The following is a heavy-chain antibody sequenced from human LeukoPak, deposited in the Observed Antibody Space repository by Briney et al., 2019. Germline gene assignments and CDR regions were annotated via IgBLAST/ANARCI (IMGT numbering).Heavy chain of an antibody. CDR3: AREADYYDSSGYPITGY. CDR2: INPNSGGT. V-gene: IGHV1-2*06. CDR1: GYTFTGYY. Sequence: ASVKVSCKASGYTFTGYYMHWVRQAPGQGLEWMGRINPNSGGTNYAQKFQGRVTITRDTSISTAYMELSRLRSDDTAVYYCAREADYYDSSGYPITGYWGQGTLVTVSS. J-gene: IGHJ4*02. D-gene: IGHD3-22*01.